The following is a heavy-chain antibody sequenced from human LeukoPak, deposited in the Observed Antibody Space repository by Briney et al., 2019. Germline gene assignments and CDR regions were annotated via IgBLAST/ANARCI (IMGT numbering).Heavy chain of an antibody. V-gene: IGHV4-31*03. CDR2: IYYRGST. J-gene: IGHJ3*02. CDR3: ARDAPERGDAFDI. Sequence: PSQTLSLTCTVSGGSISSGGYYWSWIRQHPGKGLEWIGYIYYRGSTYYNPSLKSRVTISVDTSKNQFSLKLSSVTAADTAVYYCARDAPERGDAFDIWGQGTMVTVSS. CDR1: GGSISSGGYY.